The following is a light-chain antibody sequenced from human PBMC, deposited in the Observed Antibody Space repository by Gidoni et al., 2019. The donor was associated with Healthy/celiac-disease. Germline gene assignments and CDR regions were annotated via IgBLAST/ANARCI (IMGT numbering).Light chain of an antibody. CDR2: GKN. CDR1: RLRSYY. V-gene: IGLV3-19*01. J-gene: IGLJ2*01. Sequence: SSALTQDADVSVALGPTVRITCQGDRLRSYYASWYQQKTGQAPVLVIYGKNNRPSGIPDRFSGSSSGNTASLTITGAQAEDEADYYCNARDSSGNHVVFGGGTKLTVL. CDR3: NARDSSGNHVV.